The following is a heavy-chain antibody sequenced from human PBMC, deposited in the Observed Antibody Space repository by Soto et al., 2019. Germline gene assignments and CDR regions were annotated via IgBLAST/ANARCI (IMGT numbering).Heavy chain of an antibody. CDR1: EFSFSTYA. J-gene: IGHJ4*02. Sequence: EVQLLESGGGLVQPGGSLRLSCAASEFSFSTYAMSWVRQAPGKGLEWVSSISGGGANTYYADSVKGRFTISRDNSKNTLYLQMNSLRAEDTAVYYCVNLWERVRGDSWGQGTLVTVSS. CDR2: ISGGGANT. CDR3: VNLWERVRGDS. V-gene: IGHV3-23*01. D-gene: IGHD3-10*01.